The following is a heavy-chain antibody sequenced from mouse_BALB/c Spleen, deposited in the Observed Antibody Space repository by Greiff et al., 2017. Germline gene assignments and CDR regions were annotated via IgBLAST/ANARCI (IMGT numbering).Heavy chain of an antibody. Sequence: EVKLQESGPGLVKPSQSLSLTCTVTGYSITSDYAWNWIRQFPGNKLEWMGYISYSGSTRYNPSLKSRISITRDTSKNQFFLQLNSVTTEDTATYYCARPTAGGFAYWGQGTLVTVSA. CDR2: ISYSGST. V-gene: IGHV3-2*02. CDR3: ARPTAGGFAY. J-gene: IGHJ3*01. CDR1: GYSITSDYA. D-gene: IGHD1-2*01.